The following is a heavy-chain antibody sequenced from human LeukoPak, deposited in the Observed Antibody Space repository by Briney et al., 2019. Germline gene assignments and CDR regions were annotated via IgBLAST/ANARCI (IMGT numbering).Heavy chain of an antibody. CDR1: GFTFSSYS. CDR2: ISSSSSYI. J-gene: IGHJ3*02. V-gene: IGHV3-21*01. CDR3: ARAYYDMLTGYYGDAFDI. D-gene: IGHD3-9*01. Sequence: PGGSLRLSCAASGFTFSSYSMNWVRQAPGKGLEWVSSISSSSSYIYYADSVMGRFTISRDNAKNSLYRQMNSLRAEDTAVYYCARAYYDMLTGYYGDAFDIWGQGTMVTVSS.